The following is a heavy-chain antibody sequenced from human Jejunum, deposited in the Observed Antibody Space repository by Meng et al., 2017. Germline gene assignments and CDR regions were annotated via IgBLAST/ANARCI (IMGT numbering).Heavy chain of an antibody. J-gene: IGHJ4*02. CDR1: GGSISIDNYY. CDR2: IYYSGST. CDR3: AREATSTVTFDY. V-gene: IGHV4-31*03. Sequence: QVQLQESGPGLFKPSQTLSLTCTVSGGSISIDNYYWTWIRQHPGKGLEWIGYIYYSGSTYYNPSLKSRVSISVDTSENQFSLKLSSVTAADTALYYCAREATSTVTFDYWGQGTLVTVSS. D-gene: IGHD4-17*01.